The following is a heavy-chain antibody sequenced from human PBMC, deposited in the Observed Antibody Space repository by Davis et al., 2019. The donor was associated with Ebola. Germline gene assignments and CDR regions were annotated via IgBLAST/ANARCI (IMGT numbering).Heavy chain of an antibody. V-gene: IGHV3-23*01. D-gene: IGHD6-13*01. J-gene: IGHJ4*02. CDR1: GFTFSNFA. Sequence: GESLNISCTTSGFTFSNFAISWVRQASGKGRDWVSAIRESGIKTHYADSVKGRFTISRDNSKNTLYLQMNSLRVEDTAVYYCATASAGTYWGQGALVTVSS. CDR3: ATASAGTY. CDR2: IRESGIKT.